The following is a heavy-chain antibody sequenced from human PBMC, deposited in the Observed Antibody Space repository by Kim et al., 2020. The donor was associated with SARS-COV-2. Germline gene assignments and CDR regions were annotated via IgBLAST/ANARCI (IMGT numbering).Heavy chain of an antibody. CDR3: ARTRQWLVPPGDY. J-gene: IGHJ4*02. D-gene: IGHD6-19*01. Sequence: YAQKFQGRVTMTRDTSISTAYMELSRLRSDDTAVYYCARTRQWLVPPGDYWGQGTLVTVSS. V-gene: IGHV1-2*02.